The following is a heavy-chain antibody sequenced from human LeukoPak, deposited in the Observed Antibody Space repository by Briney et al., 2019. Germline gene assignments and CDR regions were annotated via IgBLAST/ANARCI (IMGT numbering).Heavy chain of an antibody. Sequence: GSLKLSCAASGFTFSSYAMSWIRQPPGKGLVWIGEINHSGSTNYNPSLKSRVTISVDTSKNQYSLKLSSVTAADTAVYYCARWGGSGPNTYYFDYWGQGTLVTVSS. CDR1: GFTFSSYA. V-gene: IGHV4-34*01. D-gene: IGHD6-19*01. CDR2: INHSGST. CDR3: ARWGGSGPNTYYFDY. J-gene: IGHJ4*02.